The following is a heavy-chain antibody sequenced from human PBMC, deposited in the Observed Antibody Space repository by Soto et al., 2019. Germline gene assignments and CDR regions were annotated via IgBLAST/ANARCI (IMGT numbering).Heavy chain of an antibody. CDR3: ARADCTGAYCYSWPFNYGVDV. V-gene: IGHV3-33*08. CDR2: IWYDGSNK. CDR1: GFTFNTYG. J-gene: IGHJ6*02. Sequence: QVQLVESGGGVVQPGGSLRLSCTTSGFTFNTYGMHWVRQAPGKGLEWVAIIWYDGSNKYYAESMKGRFTISTDNSKNTLYLQMNRLRAEDTALYYCARADCTGAYCYSWPFNYGVDVWGQGTTVTVSS. D-gene: IGHD2-15*01.